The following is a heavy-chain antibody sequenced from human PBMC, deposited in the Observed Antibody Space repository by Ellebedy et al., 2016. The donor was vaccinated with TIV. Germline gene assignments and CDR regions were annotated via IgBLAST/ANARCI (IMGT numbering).Heavy chain of an antibody. CDR3: SKERATGSYSTDVCDI. J-gene: IGHJ3*02. V-gene: IGHV3-23*01. Sequence: GESLKISCAASGFTFNNYAMTWVRQAPGKGLEWNSTIGVKTYYADSVKGRFTISRDNSRNTVYLQMNSLTAEDTAVYYCSKERATGSYSTDVCDIWGQGTMVTVSS. CDR1: GFTFNNYA. D-gene: IGHD1-26*01. CDR2: IGVKT.